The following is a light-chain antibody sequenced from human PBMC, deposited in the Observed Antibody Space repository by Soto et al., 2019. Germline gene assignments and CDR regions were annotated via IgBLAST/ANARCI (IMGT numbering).Light chain of an antibody. Sequence: IQMTQSPSSLSASVGDRVTITCRASQDISNYLAWYQQRPGEVPKLLIYAASTLHSGVPSRFSGSGSGTDFTLTICSLQPEDAATYFCQKCNSPPPFTFGPGTKVDLK. CDR1: QDISNY. CDR3: QKCNSPPPFT. V-gene: IGKV1-27*01. J-gene: IGKJ3*01. CDR2: AAS.